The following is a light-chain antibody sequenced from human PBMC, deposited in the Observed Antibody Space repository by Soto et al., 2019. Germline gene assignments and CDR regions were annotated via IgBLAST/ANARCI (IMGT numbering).Light chain of an antibody. V-gene: IGKV1-5*01. CDR2: GAS. J-gene: IGKJ1*01. Sequence: DILMTQSPSTLSSSVGDRVTITFRASQSISSWLAWYQQKPGEAPKLLIYGASALPRGVPSRFSGSGSGTEFTLTISSLQPDDFATYYCQQYNSYRAFGQGTKVDIK. CDR1: QSISSW. CDR3: QQYNSYRA.